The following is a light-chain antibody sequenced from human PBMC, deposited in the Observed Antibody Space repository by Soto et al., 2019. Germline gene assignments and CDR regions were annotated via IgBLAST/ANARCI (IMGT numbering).Light chain of an antibody. V-gene: IGLV2-11*01. CDR3: CSYAGTYPVI. Sequence: QSALTQPRSVSGSPGQSVTISCTGTSSDVGGYNYVSWFQQHPGKVPKLMIYDVSKRPSGVPDRFSGSKSGSTASLAISGLQAEDEADYYCCSYAGTYPVIFGGGTKLTVL. J-gene: IGLJ2*01. CDR2: DVS. CDR1: SSDVGGYNY.